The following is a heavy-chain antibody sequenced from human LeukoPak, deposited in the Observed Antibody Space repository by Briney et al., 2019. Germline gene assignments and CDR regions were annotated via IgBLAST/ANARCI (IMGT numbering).Heavy chain of an antibody. J-gene: IGHJ3*01. CDR3: VHFWGGAFDF. Sequence: PSETLSLTCTVSGGSISSSSFYWGWIRQPPGKGLEWIGSIYYSGSTYYNPSLKSRVTISVDTSKNEFSLRLSSVTAADTAVYYCVHFWGGAFDFWGRGTMVTVSS. CDR1: GGSISSSSFY. V-gene: IGHV4-39*01. D-gene: IGHD7-27*01. CDR2: IYYSGST.